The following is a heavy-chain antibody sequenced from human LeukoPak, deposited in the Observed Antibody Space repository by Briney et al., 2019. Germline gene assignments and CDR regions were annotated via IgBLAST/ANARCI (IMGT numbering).Heavy chain of an antibody. CDR1: GGSFSGYY. J-gene: IGHJ4*02. V-gene: IGHV4-34*01. D-gene: IGHD2-21*02. Sequence: PSETLSLTCAVYGGSFSGYYWSWIRQPPGKGLEWIGEINHSGSTNYNPPLKSRVTISVDTSKNQFSLKLSSVTAADTAVYYCAIGGGDSWDYFDYWGQGTLVTVSS. CDR3: AIGGGDSWDYFDY. CDR2: INHSGST.